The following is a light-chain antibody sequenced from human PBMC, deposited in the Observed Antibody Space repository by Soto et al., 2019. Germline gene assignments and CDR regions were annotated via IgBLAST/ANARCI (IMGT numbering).Light chain of an antibody. J-gene: IGKJ1*01. Sequence: AIRMTQSPSSLSASTGDRVTITCRASQGISSYLAWYQQKPGKAPKLLIYAASTLQSGVPSRFSGSGSGTDFTLTISCLQSEDFATYYCQQYYSYPWTFGQWTKLEIK. CDR3: QQYYSYPWT. CDR1: QGISSY. V-gene: IGKV1-8*01. CDR2: AAS.